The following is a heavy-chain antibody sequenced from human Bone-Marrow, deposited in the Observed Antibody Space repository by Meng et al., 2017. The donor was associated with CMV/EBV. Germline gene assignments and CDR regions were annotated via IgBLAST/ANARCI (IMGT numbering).Heavy chain of an antibody. V-gene: IGHV1-69*10. CDR2: IIPIPGTA. J-gene: IGHJ6*02. CDR3: ARSRQREEGYCSRTSCYTWQHYYYGLDV. Sequence: SVKVSCKASGGTFSSYAISWVRQAPGQGLEWMGGIIPIPGTANYAQKFQGRVTITADKSTSTAYMELSSLRSEDTAVYYCARSRQREEGYCSRTSCYTWQHYYYGLDVWGHGTKVTVSS. D-gene: IGHD2-2*02. CDR1: GGTFSSYA.